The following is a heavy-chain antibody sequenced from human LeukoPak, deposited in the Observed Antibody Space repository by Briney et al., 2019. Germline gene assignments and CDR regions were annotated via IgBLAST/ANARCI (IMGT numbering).Heavy chain of an antibody. CDR1: GYTFTDYF. CDR3: ARDIRPRVESFDY. D-gene: IGHD3-3*01. V-gene: IGHV1-2*02. J-gene: IGHJ4*02. Sequence: SVKVSCKASGYTFTDYFLHWVRQAPGQGLEWMGWIGPNNGVTNYAQKFQGKVTMTSDTSINTAYMEVSSLRSDDTAVYYCARDIRPRVESFDYWGQGTLVTVSS. CDR2: IGPNNGVT.